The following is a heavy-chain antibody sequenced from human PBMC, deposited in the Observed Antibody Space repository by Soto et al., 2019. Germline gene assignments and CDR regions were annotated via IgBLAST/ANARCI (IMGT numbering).Heavy chain of an antibody. V-gene: IGHV3-7*01. CDR3: ARAGYCGPGCYYYFDY. Sequence: GGSLRLSCAVSGFTFGSYWMNWVRLIPGKGLEWVAYIKPDGSATYYVDSVKGRFTISRDNAKNSLYLQMNSLRVEDTSVYYCARAGYCGPGCYYYFDYWGQGTLVTVS. CDR2: IKPDGSAT. CDR1: GFTFGSYW. J-gene: IGHJ4*02. D-gene: IGHD2-21*02.